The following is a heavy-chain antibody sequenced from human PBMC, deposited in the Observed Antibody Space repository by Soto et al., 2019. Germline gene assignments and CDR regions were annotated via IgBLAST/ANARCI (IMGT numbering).Heavy chain of an antibody. J-gene: IGHJ4*02. CDR2: INTNTGNP. V-gene: IGHV7-4-1*01. CDR1: GYTFTSYA. Sequence: ASVKVSCKASGYTFTSYAMNWVRQAPGQGLEWMGWINTNTGNPTYAQGFTGRFVFSLDTSVSTACLQICSLKAEDTAVYYCARGPFLHLGELSLNDYWGQGTLVTVSS. CDR3: ARGPFLHLGELSLNDY. D-gene: IGHD3-16*02.